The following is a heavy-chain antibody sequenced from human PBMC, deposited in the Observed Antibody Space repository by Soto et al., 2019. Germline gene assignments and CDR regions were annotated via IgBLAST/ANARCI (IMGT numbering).Heavy chain of an antibody. D-gene: IGHD3-9*01. V-gene: IGHV4-61*01. CDR1: GGSVSSGSYY. J-gene: IGHJ6*02. CDR3: GRVSGGGLRYFDWHNSYYGRDV. Sequence: SETLSLTCTVSGGSVSSGSYYWSWIRQPPGKGLEWIGYIYYSGSTNYNPSLKSRVTISVDTSKNQFSLKLRSVTAADTAVYYCGRVSGGGLRYFDWHNSYYGRDVGGQGTTVTVSS. CDR2: IYYSGST.